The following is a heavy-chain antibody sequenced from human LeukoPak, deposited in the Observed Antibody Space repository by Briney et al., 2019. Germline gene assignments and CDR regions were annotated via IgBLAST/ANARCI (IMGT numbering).Heavy chain of an antibody. V-gene: IGHV3-23*01. J-gene: IGHJ4*02. CDR2: IYENGGTT. D-gene: IGHD2-21*01. CDR1: GFTFRSDA. CDR3: AKDFRIGYSAHFDY. Sequence: PGGSLRLSCVGSGFTFRSDAMSWVRQAPEKGLEFVSGIYENGGTTYYADSVKGRFSISRDNSKNTLYLQMDSLRGEDTAVYYCAKDFRIGYSAHFDYWGQGALVTVSP.